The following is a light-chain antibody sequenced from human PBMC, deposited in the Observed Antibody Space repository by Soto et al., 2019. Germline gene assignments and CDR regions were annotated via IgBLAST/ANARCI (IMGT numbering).Light chain of an antibody. J-gene: IGKJ2*01. V-gene: IGKV1-39*01. CDR2: AAS. Sequence: DIQMTQSPSSLSASVGDRVTITCRAGQTISSYLNWYQQNPGKAPKLLIYAASSLQSGVPSRFSGSGSGTDFTLTIISLQPEDFATYYCQQSSDIPYTFGQGTKLEIK. CDR1: QTISSY. CDR3: QQSSDIPYT.